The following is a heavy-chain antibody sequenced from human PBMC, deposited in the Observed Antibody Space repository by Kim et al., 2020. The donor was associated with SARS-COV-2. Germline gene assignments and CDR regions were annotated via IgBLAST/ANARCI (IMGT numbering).Heavy chain of an antibody. J-gene: IGHJ4*02. CDR3: ARVRRDGYNDY. D-gene: IGHD2-21*01. CDR2: EI. V-gene: IGHV3-7*01. Sequence: EIYYVDGVRGRFTISRDNAKNSLYVKMNRLRADDTAVYYCARVRRDGYNDYWGQGTLVTVSS.